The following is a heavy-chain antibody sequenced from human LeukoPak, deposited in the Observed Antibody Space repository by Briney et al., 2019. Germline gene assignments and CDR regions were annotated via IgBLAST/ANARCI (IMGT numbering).Heavy chain of an antibody. J-gene: IGHJ4*02. D-gene: IGHD3-10*01. CDR2: ISWDGGRA. Sequence: PGGSLRLSCAASGFTFDDYAMHWVRQAPGKGLEWVSLISWDGGRAYYADSVKGRFTISRDNSKNSLHLQMNSLRPEDTALYYCGKDKFDGSGTLYFDYWGQGTLGTVSS. V-gene: IGHV3-43D*03. CDR3: GKDKFDGSGTLYFDY. CDR1: GFTFDDYA.